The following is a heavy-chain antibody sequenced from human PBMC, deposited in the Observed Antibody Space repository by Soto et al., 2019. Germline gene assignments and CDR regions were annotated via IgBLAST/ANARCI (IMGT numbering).Heavy chain of an antibody. CDR1: GFTFDDYA. CDR2: ISWNSGSI. Sequence: ESGGGLVQPGRSLRLSCAASGFTFDDYAMHWVRQAPGKGLEWVSGISWNSGSIGYADSVKGRFTISRDNAKNSLYLQMNSLRAEDTALYYCAKDPIGYDFWSGEHYFDYWGQGTLVTVSS. D-gene: IGHD3-3*01. J-gene: IGHJ4*02. V-gene: IGHV3-9*01. CDR3: AKDPIGYDFWSGEHYFDY.